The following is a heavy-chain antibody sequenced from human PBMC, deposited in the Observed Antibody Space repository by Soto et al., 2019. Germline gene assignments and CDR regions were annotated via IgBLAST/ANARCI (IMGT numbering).Heavy chain of an antibody. CDR3: AKEPDYGDYASYYFDY. J-gene: IGHJ4*02. CDR2: ISGSGGST. Sequence: PGGSLRLSCAASGFTFSSYAMSWVRQAPGKGLEWVSAISGSGGSTYYADSVKGRFTISRDNSKNTLYLQMNSLRAEDTAVYYCAKEPDYGDYASYYFDYWGQGTLVTVSS. D-gene: IGHD4-17*01. CDR1: GFTFSSYA. V-gene: IGHV3-23*01.